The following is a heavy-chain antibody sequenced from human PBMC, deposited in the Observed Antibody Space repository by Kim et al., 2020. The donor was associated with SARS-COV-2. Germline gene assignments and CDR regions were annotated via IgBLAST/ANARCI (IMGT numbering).Heavy chain of an antibody. CDR3: ARDWGQTAGTTTGGY. CDR1: GGTFSSYA. V-gene: IGHV1-69*04. Sequence: SVKVSCKASGGTFSSYAISWVRQAPGQGLEWMGRIIPILGIANYAQKFQGRVTITADKSTSTAYMELSSLRSEDTAVYYCARDWGQTAGTTTGGYWGQGTLVTVSS. CDR2: IIPILGIA. J-gene: IGHJ4*02. D-gene: IGHD1-7*01.